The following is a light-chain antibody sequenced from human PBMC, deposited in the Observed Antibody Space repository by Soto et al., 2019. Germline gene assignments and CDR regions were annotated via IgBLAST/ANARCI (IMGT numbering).Light chain of an antibody. J-gene: IGKJ1*01. Sequence: EIVLTQFPGTLSLSPGERATLSCMASQSVSGNYLAWYHQKPGQPPRLLIHSASSRASGIPDRFTGSGSGTNVTLTSSRLEPEDSAVYYCQQYDKLPRTFGQGTKVQI. CDR1: QSVSGNY. V-gene: IGKV3-20*01. CDR2: SAS. CDR3: QQYDKLPRT.